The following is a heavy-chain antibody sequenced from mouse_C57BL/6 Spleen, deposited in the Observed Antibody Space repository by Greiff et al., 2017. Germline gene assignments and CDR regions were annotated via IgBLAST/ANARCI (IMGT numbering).Heavy chain of an antibody. CDR3: ARDDYDYAWYFEV. CDR2: IGPGSGST. CDR1: GYTFTDYY. V-gene: IGHV1-77*01. Sequence: QVQLQQSGAELVKPGASVKISCKASGYTFTDYYINWVKQRPGQGLERIGKIGPGSGSTYSNEKFKGKATLTADKSSSTAYMQLSSLTSEDSAVYICARDDYDYAWYFEVWGTGTTGTVST. J-gene: IGHJ1*03. D-gene: IGHD2-4*01.